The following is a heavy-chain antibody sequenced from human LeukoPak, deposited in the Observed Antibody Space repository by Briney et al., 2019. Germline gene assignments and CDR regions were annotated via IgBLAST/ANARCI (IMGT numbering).Heavy chain of an antibody. CDR1: GFTFSSYS. J-gene: IGHJ4*02. V-gene: IGHV3-21*01. CDR3: AKGTTVAPEGY. CDR2: ISSSSSYI. Sequence: GGSLRLSCAASGFTFSSYSMNWVRQAPGKGLEWVSSISSSSSYIYYADSVKGRFTISRDNSKNTLYLQMNSLRAEDTAVYYCAKGTTVAPEGYWGQGTLVTVSS. D-gene: IGHD4-23*01.